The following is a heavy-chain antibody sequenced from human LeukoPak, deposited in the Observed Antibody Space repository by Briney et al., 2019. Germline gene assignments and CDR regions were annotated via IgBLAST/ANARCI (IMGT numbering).Heavy chain of an antibody. CDR2: ISYDGSNK. CDR3: VRDRYSSAAGLFYY. J-gene: IGHJ4*02. D-gene: IGHD6-19*01. Sequence: GGSLSLSRAASGFXLRTYAMHWVRPAPRKGLEWVAVISYDGSNKYYADSVKGRFTISRDNSKNTLYLQMNGLRAEGTAVYYFVRDRYSSAAGLFYYWGQGTLVTVPS. V-gene: IGHV3-30-3*01. CDR1: GFXLRTYA.